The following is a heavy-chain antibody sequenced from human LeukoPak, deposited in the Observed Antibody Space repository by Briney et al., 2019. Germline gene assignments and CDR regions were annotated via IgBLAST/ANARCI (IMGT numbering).Heavy chain of an antibody. CDR1: GFSVSNTY. Sequence: GGSLRPSCAASGFSVSNTYMSWVRQAPGKGLEWVSIIYSGGNTYYADSVKGRFTISRDNSKNALYLQMNRLRPEDTAVYYCARGTVTAPDYWGQGTLVTVSS. V-gene: IGHV3-53*01. CDR3: ARGTVTAPDY. CDR2: IYSGGNT. J-gene: IGHJ4*02. D-gene: IGHD2-21*02.